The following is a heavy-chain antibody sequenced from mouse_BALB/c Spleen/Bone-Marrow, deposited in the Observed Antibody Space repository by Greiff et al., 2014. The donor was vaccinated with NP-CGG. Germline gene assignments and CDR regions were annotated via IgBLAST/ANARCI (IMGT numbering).Heavy chain of an antibody. V-gene: IGHV2-5*01. J-gene: IGHJ3*01. CDR3: AKNGYDGGAWFAY. CDR2: IWRGGST. D-gene: IGHD2-2*01. Sequence: VQRVESGPGLVQPSQSLSITCTVSGFSLTTYGVNWIRQSPGKGLEWLGVIWRGGSTDYNATFMSRLTITKDNSKSQVFFKMNSLQADDTAIYYCAKNGYDGGAWFAYWGQGTLVTVSA. CDR1: GFSLTTYG.